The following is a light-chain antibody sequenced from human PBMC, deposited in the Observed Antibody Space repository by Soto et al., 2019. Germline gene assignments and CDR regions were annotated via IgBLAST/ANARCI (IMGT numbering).Light chain of an antibody. CDR2: DAS. J-gene: IGKJ1*01. CDR3: QQYSRYPGT. CDR1: QNIFSW. Sequence: DIQMTQSPSTLSASIGDRVTITCRASQNIFSWLAWYQQKPGKAPKLLIFDASTLESGVPSRVSGSGSGTEFTLTISGLQPDDCATLYCQQYSRYPGTFGQGTKVEIK. V-gene: IGKV1-5*01.